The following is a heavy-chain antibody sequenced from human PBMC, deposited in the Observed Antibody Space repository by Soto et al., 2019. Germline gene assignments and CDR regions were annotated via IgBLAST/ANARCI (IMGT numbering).Heavy chain of an antibody. J-gene: IGHJ4*02. V-gene: IGHV4-31*03. Sequence: SETLSLTCTVSGGSISSGGYYWSWIRQHPGKGLEWIGYIYYSGSTYYNPSLKSRFTITVETSKNQFSLKLSSVTAADTAVYYCARDYGSGSYDYWGQGTLVTVSS. CDR1: GGSISSGGYY. D-gene: IGHD3-10*01. CDR2: IYYSGST. CDR3: ARDYGSGSYDY.